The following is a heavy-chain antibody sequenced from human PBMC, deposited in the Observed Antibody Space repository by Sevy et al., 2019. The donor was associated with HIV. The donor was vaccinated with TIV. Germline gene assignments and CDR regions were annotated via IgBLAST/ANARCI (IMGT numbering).Heavy chain of an antibody. CDR3: AKDSYSSSWYHSYYYYGMDV. V-gene: IGHV3-43*01. J-gene: IGHJ6*02. CDR1: GFTFDDYT. D-gene: IGHD6-13*01. Sequence: GGSLRLSCAASGFTFDDYTMHWVRQAPGKGLEWVSLISWDGGSTYYADSVKGRFTISRDNSKNYLYLQMNSPRTEDTALYYCAKDSYSSSWYHSYYYYGMDVWGQGTTVTVSS. CDR2: ISWDGGST.